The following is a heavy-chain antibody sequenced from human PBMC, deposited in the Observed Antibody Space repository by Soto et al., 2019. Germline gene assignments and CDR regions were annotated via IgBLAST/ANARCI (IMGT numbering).Heavy chain of an antibody. Sequence: EVQLVESGGGLVQPGGSLRLSCVVSGFTFSNYWMHWVRQAPGKGLVWVSRVNGDRSSTIYADSVKGRFTISRDNAKNTLYLQMNRLRAEDSAVYYCARREYDVVTGYRLDYWGQGTRVTVSS. D-gene: IGHD3-9*01. V-gene: IGHV3-74*01. CDR2: VNGDRSST. CDR3: ARREYDVVTGYRLDY. CDR1: GFTFSNYW. J-gene: IGHJ4*02.